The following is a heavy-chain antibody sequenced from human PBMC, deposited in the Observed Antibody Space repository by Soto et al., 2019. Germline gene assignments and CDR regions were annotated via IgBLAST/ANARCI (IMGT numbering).Heavy chain of an antibody. D-gene: IGHD5-12*01. CDR1: GGSISSGGYY. V-gene: IGHV4-31*03. CDR2: IYYSGST. CDR3: AREGDGYQWPNWFDP. Sequence: QVQLQESGPGLVKPSQTLSLTCTVSGGSISSGGYYWSWIRQHPGKGLEWIGYIYYSGSTYYNPSLKSRVTISVDRSKNQFSLKLSSVTAADTAVYYCAREGDGYQWPNWFDPWGQGTLVTVSS. J-gene: IGHJ5*02.